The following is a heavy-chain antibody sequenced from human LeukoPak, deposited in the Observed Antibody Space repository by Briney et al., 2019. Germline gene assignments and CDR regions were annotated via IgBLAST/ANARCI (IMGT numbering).Heavy chain of an antibody. CDR1: GGSISSTNW. D-gene: IGHD4-17*01. CDR2: IYHSGTT. J-gene: IGHJ2*01. CDR3: ARVRSVTTWVWYFDL. Sequence: SETLSLTCAVSGGSISSTNWWSWVRQPPGKGLEWIGEIYHSGTTNYNPSLKSRVTISVDTSKNQFSLKLSSVTAADTAVYYCARVRSVTTWVWYFDLWGRGTLVTVSS. V-gene: IGHV4-4*02.